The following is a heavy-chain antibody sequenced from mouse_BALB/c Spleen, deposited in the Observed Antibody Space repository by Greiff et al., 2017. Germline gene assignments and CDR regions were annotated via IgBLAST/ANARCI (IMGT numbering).Heavy chain of an antibody. J-gene: IGHJ4*01. CDR1: GYAFTNYL. CDR2: INPGSGGT. CDR3: ARGTVTTARAMDY. D-gene: IGHD1-2*01. V-gene: IGHV1-54*01. Sequence: QVQLKESGAELVRPGTSVKVSCKASGYAFTNYLIEWVKQRPGQGLEWIGVINPGSGGTNYNEKFKGKATLTADKSSSTAYMQLSSLTSDDSAVYFCARGTVTTARAMDYWGQGTSVTVSS.